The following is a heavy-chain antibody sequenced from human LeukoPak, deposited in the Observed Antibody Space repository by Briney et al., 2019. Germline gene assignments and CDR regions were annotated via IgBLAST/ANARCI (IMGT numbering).Heavy chain of an antibody. CDR3: AKDYYYDSSGHYSPRYANRFDP. Sequence: GGSLRLSCAASGFTFSSYAMSWVRQAPGKGLEWVSAISGSGGSTYYADSVKGRFTISRDNSKNTLYLQMNSLRAEDTAVYYCAKDYYYDSSGHYSPRYANRFDPWGQGTLVTVSS. V-gene: IGHV3-23*01. D-gene: IGHD3-22*01. CDR2: ISGSGGST. J-gene: IGHJ5*02. CDR1: GFTFSSYA.